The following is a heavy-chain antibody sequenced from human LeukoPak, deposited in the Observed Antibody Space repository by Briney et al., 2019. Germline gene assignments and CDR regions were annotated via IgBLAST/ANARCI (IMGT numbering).Heavy chain of an antibody. J-gene: IGHJ4*02. CDR3: ARGGGGSYYFDY. Sequence: ASVKVSCKASGYTFTSYDINWVRQAPGQGLEWMGWMNPNSGNTGYAQKFQGRVTLTRNTSISTAYMELSSLRSEDTAVYYCARGGGGSYYFDYWGQGTLVTVSS. CDR1: GYTFTSYD. V-gene: IGHV1-8*01. CDR2: MNPNSGNT. D-gene: IGHD1-26*01.